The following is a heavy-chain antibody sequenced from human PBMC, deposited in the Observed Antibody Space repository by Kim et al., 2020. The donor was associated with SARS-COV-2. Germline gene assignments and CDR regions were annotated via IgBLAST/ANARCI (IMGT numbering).Heavy chain of an antibody. V-gene: IGHV4-59*01. J-gene: IGHJ1*01. D-gene: IGHD6-19*01. CDR3: ARTYSSGWYHPANH. Sequence: NPSPRSRVTLSVDTSKNQFSLKLISVTAADTAVYYCARTYSSGWYHPANHWGQGTLVTVSS.